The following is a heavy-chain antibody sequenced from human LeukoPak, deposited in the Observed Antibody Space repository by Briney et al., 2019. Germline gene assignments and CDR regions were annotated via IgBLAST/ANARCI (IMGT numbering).Heavy chain of an antibody. CDR2: ISSSSSYI. Sequence: GGSLRLSCAASGFTFSSYSMNWVRQAPGKGLEWVSSISSSSSYIYYADSVKGRFTISRDNAKNSLYLQMNSLRAEDTAVYYCAREGTVTRYIQHWGQGTLVTVSS. D-gene: IGHD4-17*01. CDR3: AREGTVTRYIQH. V-gene: IGHV3-21*01. CDR1: GFTFSSYS. J-gene: IGHJ1*01.